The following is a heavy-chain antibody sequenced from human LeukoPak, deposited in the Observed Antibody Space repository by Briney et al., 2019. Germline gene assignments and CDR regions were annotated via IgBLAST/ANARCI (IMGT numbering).Heavy chain of an antibody. CDR3: ARDVGKGNTYYYYMDV. CDR1: GYSISSGYY. V-gene: IGHV4-38-2*02. Sequence: SETLSLTCTVSGYSISSGYYWGWIRQPPGKGLEWIGTIYRSGSTYYNPSLKSRVTISVDTSTQFTLKVSSVTAADTAVYYCARDVGKGNTYYYYMDVWGKGTTVTVS. CDR2: IYRSGST. J-gene: IGHJ6*03.